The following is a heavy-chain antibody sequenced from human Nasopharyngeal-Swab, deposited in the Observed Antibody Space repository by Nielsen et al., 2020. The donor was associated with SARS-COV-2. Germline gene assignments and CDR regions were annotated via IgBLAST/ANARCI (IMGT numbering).Heavy chain of an antibody. J-gene: IGHJ6*02. CDR2: LYSGGVT. CDR1: GFSVGSNY. CDR3: ARDRNTVLAGHSYFGMDV. Sequence: GGSLRLSCAPSGFSVGSNYVSWVRQAPGKGLERVSILYSGGVTFYADSVEGRFSISRDNSKNTIYLQMNNLRAEDTAVYYCARDRNTVLAGHSYFGMDVWGQGTMVTVSS. D-gene: IGHD4-11*01. V-gene: IGHV3-53*01.